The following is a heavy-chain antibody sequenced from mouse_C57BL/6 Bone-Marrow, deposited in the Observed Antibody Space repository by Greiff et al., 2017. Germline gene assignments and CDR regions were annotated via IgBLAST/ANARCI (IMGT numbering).Heavy chain of an antibody. CDR2: INPYNGGT. CDR3: ARTTESWFAY. Sequence: EVQLLQSGPVLVKPGASVKMSCKASGYTFTDYYMNWVKQSHGKSLEWIGVINPYNGGTCYNQKFKGKATLTVDKSSSTAYMELNSLTSEDSAVYYCARTTESWFAYRGQGTLVTVSA. V-gene: IGHV1-19*01. D-gene: IGHD1-1*01. J-gene: IGHJ3*01. CDR1: GYTFTDYY.